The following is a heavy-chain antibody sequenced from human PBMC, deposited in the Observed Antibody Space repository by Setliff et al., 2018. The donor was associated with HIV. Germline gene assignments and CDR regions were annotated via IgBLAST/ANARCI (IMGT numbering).Heavy chain of an antibody. D-gene: IGHD5-12*01. CDR2: IIHSGSI. CDR1: GYSISSGYY. CDR3: ARGYASGYDAYGY. V-gene: IGHV4-38-2*02. Sequence: SETLSLTCTVSGYSISSGYYWGWIRQPPGKGLEWIGEIIHSGSINYNPSLKSRVTISVDTYNNQFSLNMNSVNAADTAVYYCARGYASGYDAYGYWGQGTLVTVSS. J-gene: IGHJ4*02.